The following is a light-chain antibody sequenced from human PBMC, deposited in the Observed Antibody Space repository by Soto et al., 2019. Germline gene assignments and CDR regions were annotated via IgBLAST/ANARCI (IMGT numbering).Light chain of an antibody. V-gene: IGLV2-8*01. J-gene: IGLJ1*01. CDR1: SSDVGGYNY. CDR3: SSYAGSNNFGV. Sequence: QSVLNQPPSASGSPGQSVTISCTGTSSDVGGYNYVSWYQQHPGKAPKLMIYEVNKRPSGVPERFSGSKSGNTASLTVSGLQAEDEAYYYCSSYAGSNNFGVFGTGTKVTVL. CDR2: EVN.